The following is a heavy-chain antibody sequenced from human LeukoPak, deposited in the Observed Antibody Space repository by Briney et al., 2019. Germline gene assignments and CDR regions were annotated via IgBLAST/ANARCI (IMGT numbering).Heavy chain of an antibody. V-gene: IGHV3-23*01. Sequence: GGSLRLSCAASGFTFSNSAMSWVRQAPGKGLEWVSTLSGSGITTYYADSVKGRFTISRDNSKNTLYLQMNSLRAEDTAVYYCAKKGANFDYWGQGTLVTVSS. D-gene: IGHD1-26*01. CDR3: AKKGANFDY. CDR2: LSGSGITT. CDR1: GFTFSNSA. J-gene: IGHJ4*02.